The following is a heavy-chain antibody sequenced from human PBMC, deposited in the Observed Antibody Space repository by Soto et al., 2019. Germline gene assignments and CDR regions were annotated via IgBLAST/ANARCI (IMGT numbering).Heavy chain of an antibody. J-gene: IGHJ4*02. V-gene: IGHV6-1*01. CDR2: TYYRSKWYN. Sequence: SQTLSLTCAISGGSVSSKTAAWNSIRQSTWRGLEWLGRTYYRSKWYNDYAMSVKSRITINPDTSKNQFSLQLNSVTPEDTAVYYCARDLSARFENWAQGTLVTVSS. CDR1: GGSVSSKTAA. CDR3: ARDLSARFEN.